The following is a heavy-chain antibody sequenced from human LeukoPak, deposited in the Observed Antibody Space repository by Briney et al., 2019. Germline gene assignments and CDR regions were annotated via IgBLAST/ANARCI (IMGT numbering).Heavy chain of an antibody. V-gene: IGHV4-39*07. CDR2: IYYSGST. D-gene: IGHD6-19*01. CDR3: ARGEAVAEYNWFDP. J-gene: IGHJ5*02. CDR1: GGSITSSSYY. Sequence: SETLSLTCTVSGGSITSSSYYWGWIRQPPGKGLEWIGSIYYSGSTYYNPSLKSRVTMSVDTSKNQFSLKLSSVTAADTAVYYCARGEAVAEYNWFDPWGQGTLVTVSS.